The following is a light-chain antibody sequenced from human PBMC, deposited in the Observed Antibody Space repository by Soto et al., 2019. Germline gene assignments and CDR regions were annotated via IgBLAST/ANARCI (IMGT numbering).Light chain of an antibody. CDR1: PGVWSNY. CDR2: GVS. J-gene: IGKJ1*01. Sequence: EIVLTQSPGTLSLSPGERATLSCRASPGVWSNYLAWYQQKPGQAPRLLIYGVSSRATGIPDRFSGSGSGTDFTLTISRLEPADFAVYYCQQYGSSPWTFGQGTKVAI. V-gene: IGKV3-20*01. CDR3: QQYGSSPWT.